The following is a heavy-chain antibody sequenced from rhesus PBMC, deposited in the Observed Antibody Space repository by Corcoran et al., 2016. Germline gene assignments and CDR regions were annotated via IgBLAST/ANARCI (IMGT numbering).Heavy chain of an antibody. CDR2: IGGSSGGT. CDR3: ARKGGSYGLDS. J-gene: IGHJ6*01. V-gene: IGHV4-165*02. CDR1: GGSIRGYY. D-gene: IGHD1-44*02. Sequence: QVQLQESGPGLVKPSETLSLTCAVSGGSIRGYYWNWISQPPGKGLEWMGYIGGSSGGTYDNPSLKSRVTISTDTSKNQFSLKLSPGTGADTAVYYCARKGGSYGLDSWGQGVVVTVSS.